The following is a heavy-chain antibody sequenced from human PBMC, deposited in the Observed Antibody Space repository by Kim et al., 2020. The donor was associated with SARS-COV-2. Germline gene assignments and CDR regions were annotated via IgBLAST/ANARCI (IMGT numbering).Heavy chain of an antibody. CDR3: ARHLRFLVWFRTTFDY. D-gene: IGHD3-3*01. CDR2: IYYSGST. Sequence: SETLSLTCTVSGGSISSSSYYWGWIRQPPGKGLEWIGSIYYSGSTYYNPSLKSRVTISVDTSKNQFSLELSSVTAADTAVYYCARHLRFLVWFRTTFDYWGQGTLVTVSS. J-gene: IGHJ4*02. CDR1: GGSISSSSYY. V-gene: IGHV4-39*01.